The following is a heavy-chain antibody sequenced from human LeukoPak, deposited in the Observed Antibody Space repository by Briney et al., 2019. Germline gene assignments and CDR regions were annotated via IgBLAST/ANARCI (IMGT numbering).Heavy chain of an antibody. CDR2: MSGSGGST. D-gene: IGHD3-3*01. CDR3: AKDDYDFYYYMYV. Sequence: GGSLRLSCAASGFTFSSYDMSWVRQAPGKGVEWVSAMSGSGGSTYYADSVKGRFTISRDNSKNTLYLQMNSLRAEDTAVYYCAKDDYDFYYYMYVWGKGTTVTVSS. V-gene: IGHV3-23*01. J-gene: IGHJ6*03. CDR1: GFTFSSYD.